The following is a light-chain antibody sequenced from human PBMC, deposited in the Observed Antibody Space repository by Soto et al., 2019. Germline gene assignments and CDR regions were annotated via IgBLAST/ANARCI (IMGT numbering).Light chain of an antibody. J-gene: IGLJ1*01. Sequence: QSALTQPASVSGSPGQSITISCTGTSSDVGSYNLVSWYQQHPGKAPKLMIYEVSKRPSGVSNRFSGSKSGNTASLTISGLHAEDEADYCCCSYAGSLYGFGTGTKLTVL. CDR3: CSYAGSLYG. CDR2: EVS. CDR1: SSDVGSYNL. V-gene: IGLV2-23*02.